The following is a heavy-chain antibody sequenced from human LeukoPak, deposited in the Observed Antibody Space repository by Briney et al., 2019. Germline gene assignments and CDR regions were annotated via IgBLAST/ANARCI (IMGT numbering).Heavy chain of an antibody. J-gene: IGHJ4*01. Sequence: SETLSLTCTVSGGSISSYYWSWIRPPQGKGLEWIGYIYYSGSTNYNPSLKSRVTISVATSKNQFSLKLSSVTAADTAVYYCARAAVRYFPHWLTYWGQGTLVTVSS. CDR2: IYYSGST. CDR1: GGSISSYY. CDR3: ARAAVRYFPHWLTY. V-gene: IGHV4-59*01. D-gene: IGHD3-9*01.